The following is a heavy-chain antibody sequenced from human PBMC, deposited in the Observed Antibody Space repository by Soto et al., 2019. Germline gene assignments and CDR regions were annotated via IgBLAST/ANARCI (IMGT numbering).Heavy chain of an antibody. Sequence: QVQLVQSGAEVKKPGSSVKVSCKASGGTSNNNANSWVRQAPGQGLEWMGGIVPVFGTANYAQKFRGRVRITADDSTRTLNMELSSLRSDYTAVYYCATLQGSGTYYDDDYWGQGTLVTVSS. CDR2: IVPVFGTA. J-gene: IGHJ4*02. V-gene: IGHV1-69*01. CDR1: GGTSNNNA. D-gene: IGHD3-10*01. CDR3: ATLQGSGTYYDDDY.